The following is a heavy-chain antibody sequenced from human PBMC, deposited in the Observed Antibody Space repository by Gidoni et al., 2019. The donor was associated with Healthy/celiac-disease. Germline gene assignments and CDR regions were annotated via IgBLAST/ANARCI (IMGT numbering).Heavy chain of an antibody. CDR2: ISGSGGST. D-gene: IGHD3-22*01. CDR1: GFTFSSYA. V-gene: IGHV3-23*01. J-gene: IGHJ4*02. Sequence: EVQLLESGGGLVQPGGSLSFSCAASGFTFSSYAMSWVRQAPGKGLEWVSAISGSGGSTYYADSVKGRFTISRDNSKNTLYLQMNSLRAEDTAVYYCAKDVEYYYDSSGYPDYWGQGTLVTVSA. CDR3: AKDVEYYYDSSGYPDY.